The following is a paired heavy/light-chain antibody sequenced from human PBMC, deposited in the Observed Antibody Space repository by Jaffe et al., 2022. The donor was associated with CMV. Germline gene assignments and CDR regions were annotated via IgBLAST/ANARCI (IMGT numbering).Light chain of an antibody. CDR1: QNIHDW. V-gene: IGKV1-5*03. CDR3: QQYDTGFS. CDR2: KAS. Sequence: DIQMTQSPSTLSASVGDRVTITCRASQNIHDWLAWYQQKPGEAPKLLIYKASTLEGGVPSRFSGSGSGTDFTLTISSLQPDDFASYHCQQYDTGFSFGQGTKLEIK. J-gene: IGKJ2*03.
Heavy chain of an antibody. J-gene: IGHJ3*01. D-gene: IGHD3-10*01. CDR2: ISDDGTDK. V-gene: IGHV3-74*02. CDR3: ARYYDAFDL. CDR1: EFSFRTFY. Sequence: QLVESGGGLVQPGGSLRLSCAASEFSFRTFYMHWVRQVPGKGLVWVSRISDDGTDKSYADFVKGRFTISRDNARNILYLQMDSLRAEDTAVYYCARYYDAFDLWGQGTMVTVSS.